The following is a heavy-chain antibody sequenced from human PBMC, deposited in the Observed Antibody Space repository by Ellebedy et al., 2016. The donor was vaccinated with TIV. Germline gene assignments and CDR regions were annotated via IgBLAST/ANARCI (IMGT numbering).Heavy chain of an antibody. V-gene: IGHV5-51*01. D-gene: IGHD3-10*01. CDR1: GYSFTSCW. CDR3: ARFISWFDP. Sequence: GESLKISCKGSGYSFTSCWIGWVRQVPGKGLEWMGSIYLRDSDTRYRPSFQGKVTISADKSISTAYLQWTSLKASDTAMYYCARFISWFDPWGQGTLVTVSS. J-gene: IGHJ5*02. CDR2: IYLRDSDT.